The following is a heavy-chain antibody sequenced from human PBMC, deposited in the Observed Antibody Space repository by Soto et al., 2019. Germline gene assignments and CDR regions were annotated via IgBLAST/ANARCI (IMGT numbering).Heavy chain of an antibody. CDR2: INQDGSEK. D-gene: IGHD2-2*01. V-gene: IGHV3-7*05. Sequence: GGFLRLSCAASGFTFGYYWRNWVRQAPGKGLEWVANINQDGSEKYYVDSVKGRFTVSRDNAKNSLYLQMNSLRAEDTAVYYCVRGDCSGSGCYHMLVDFWGQGTMVTVSS. CDR1: GFTFGYYW. J-gene: IGHJ3*01. CDR3: VRGDCSGSGCYHMLVDF.